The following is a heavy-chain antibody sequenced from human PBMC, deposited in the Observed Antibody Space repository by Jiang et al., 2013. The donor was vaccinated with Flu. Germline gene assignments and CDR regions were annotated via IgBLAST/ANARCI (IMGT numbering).Heavy chain of an antibody. CDR1: GGSISSGGYS. J-gene: IGHJ4*02. D-gene: IGHD2-2*01. V-gene: IGHV4-30-2*01. CDR3: ARASGEYQLPFDY. Sequence: GLVKPSQTLSLTCAVSGGSISSGGYSWSWIRQPPGKGLEWIGYIYHSGSTYYNPSLKSRVTISVDRSKNQFSLKLSSVTAADTAVYYCARASGEYQLPFDYWGQGTLVTVSS. CDR2: IYHSGST.